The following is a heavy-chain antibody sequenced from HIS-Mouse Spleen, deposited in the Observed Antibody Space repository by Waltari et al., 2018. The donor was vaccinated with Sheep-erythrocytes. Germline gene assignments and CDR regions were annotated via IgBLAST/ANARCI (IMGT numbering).Heavy chain of an antibody. D-gene: IGHD3-10*01. V-gene: IGHV3-30*04. J-gene: IGHJ4*02. CDR1: GFTFSSYA. CDR3: ARANYYGSGSYSTSDY. Sequence: LRLSCAASGFTFSSYAMHWVRQAPGKGLEWVAVISDHGSNKYYADSGKGRVTISRDNSKNTLYLQMNSLRAEDTAVYYCARANYYGSGSYSTSDYWGQGTLVTVSS. CDR2: ISDHGSNK.